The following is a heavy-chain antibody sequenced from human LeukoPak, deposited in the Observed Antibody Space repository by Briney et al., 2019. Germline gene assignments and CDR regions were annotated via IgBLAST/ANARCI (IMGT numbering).Heavy chain of an antibody. J-gene: IGHJ4*02. CDR1: GYSFTNYW. V-gene: IGHV5-51*01. CDR2: IYPGDSDT. D-gene: IGHD2-2*01. CDR3: ARPGYCSSTSCPGLDY. Sequence: GESLKISCKGSGYSFTNYWIGWVRQMPGKGLEWMGIIYPGDSDTRYSPSFQGQVTISADKSISTAYLQWSSLKASDTAMYYCARPGYCSSTSCPGLDYWGQGTLVTVSS.